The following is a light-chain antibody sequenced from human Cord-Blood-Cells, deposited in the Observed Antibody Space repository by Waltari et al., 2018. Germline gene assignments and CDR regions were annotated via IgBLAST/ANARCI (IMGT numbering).Light chain of an antibody. CDR3: QQSYSTLWT. J-gene: IGKJ1*01. V-gene: IGKV1-39*01. CDR1: QSISSY. CDR2: AAS. Sequence: DIQMTQSPSSLSASVGDRVTITCRASQSISSYLNWYQQKPGKAPKLLIYAASSLQSGVPSRFSGSGAGKDFTLTISSLQPEDFATYYCQQSYSTLWTVGQGTKVEIK.